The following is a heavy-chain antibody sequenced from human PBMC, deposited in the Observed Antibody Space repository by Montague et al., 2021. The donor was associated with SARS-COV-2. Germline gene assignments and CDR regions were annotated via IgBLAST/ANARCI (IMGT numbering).Heavy chain of an antibody. Sequence: TLSLTCTVSGGSISIGRYYWNWIRQPAGKGLEWIGRIYTSGSTNYNPSLKSRVSISADTSNNQVSLSLSSVTAADTAVYYCARDDSVAEYDSSGYHYYYGMDVWGQGTTVTVSS. CDR3: ARDDSVAEYDSSGYHYYYGMDV. J-gene: IGHJ6*02. CDR1: GGSISIGRYY. D-gene: IGHD3-22*01. CDR2: IYTSGST. V-gene: IGHV4-61*02.